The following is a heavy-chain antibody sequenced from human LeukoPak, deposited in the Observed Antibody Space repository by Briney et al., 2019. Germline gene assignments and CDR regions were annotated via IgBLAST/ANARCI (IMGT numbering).Heavy chain of an antibody. Sequence: SETLSLTCTVSGGSISNYYWSWIRQPAGKGLEWIGRISTSGSTNYNPSLKSRVTISVDKSRNQFSLKLSPVTAADTAVYYCARSIFGVVIPDYWGQGTLVTVSS. CDR2: ISTSGST. D-gene: IGHD3-3*01. CDR1: GGSISNYY. V-gene: IGHV4-4*07. CDR3: ARSIFGVVIPDY. J-gene: IGHJ4*02.